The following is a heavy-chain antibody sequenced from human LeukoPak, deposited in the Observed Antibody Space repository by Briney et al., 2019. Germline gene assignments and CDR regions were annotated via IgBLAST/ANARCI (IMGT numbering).Heavy chain of an antibody. CDR3: ARANDILTGSWYYFDY. V-gene: IGHV3-53*01. J-gene: IGHJ4*02. D-gene: IGHD3-9*01. CDR1: GFTVSSNY. Sequence: GGSLRLSCAASGFTVSSNYMSWVRQAPGKGLEWVSVIYSGGSTYYADSVKGRFTISRDNSKNTLYLQMNSLRAEDTAVYYCARANDILTGSWYYFDYWGQGTLGTVSS. CDR2: IYSGGST.